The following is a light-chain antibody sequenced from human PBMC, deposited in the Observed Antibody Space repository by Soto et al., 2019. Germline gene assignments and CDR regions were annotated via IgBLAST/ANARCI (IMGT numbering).Light chain of an antibody. V-gene: IGKV1-5*01. J-gene: IGKJ1*01. CDR2: DAS. CDR1: QSISSW. Sequence: DIQMTQSPSTLSASVGDRVTITCRASQSISSWLAWYQQIPGRAPTLLIYDASSLESGVPSRFSGRGSGTEFTLTISSLQPDDFATYYCHQYNDYPWTFGQGTKV. CDR3: HQYNDYPWT.